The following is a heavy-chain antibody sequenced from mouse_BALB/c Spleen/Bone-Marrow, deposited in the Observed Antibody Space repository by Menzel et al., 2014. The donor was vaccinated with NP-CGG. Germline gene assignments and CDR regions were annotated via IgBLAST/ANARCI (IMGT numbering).Heavy chain of an antibody. J-gene: IGHJ4*01. CDR1: GFSLXNYG. V-gene: IGHV2-2*02. Sequence: QVQPKESGPGLVQPSQRLSITCTVPGFSLXNYGVHWVRQSPGKGLEWLGVIWTGGSTDYNAAFISRLSISKDNSKSQVFFKMNSLQANDTAIYYCARRYDASYALDYWGQGTSVTVSS. CDR3: ARRYDASYALDY. CDR2: IWTGGST. D-gene: IGHD2-14*01.